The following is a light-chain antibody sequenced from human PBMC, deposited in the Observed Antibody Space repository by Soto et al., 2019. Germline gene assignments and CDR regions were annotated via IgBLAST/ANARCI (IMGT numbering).Light chain of an antibody. CDR3: QHYISYSVT. V-gene: IGKV1-5*03. CDR1: QNINSW. J-gene: IGKJ4*01. Sequence: DIQMTQSPSTLSASVGDRVTITCRASQNINSWLAWYQQKPGKAPKLLIYKASSLQTGVPPRFSGSGSGTEFTLTISSLQPDDIATYYCQHYISYSVTFGGGTKLEIK. CDR2: KAS.